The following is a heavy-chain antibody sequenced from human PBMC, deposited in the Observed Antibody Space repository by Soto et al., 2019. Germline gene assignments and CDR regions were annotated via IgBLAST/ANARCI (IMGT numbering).Heavy chain of an antibody. D-gene: IGHD5-12*01. CDR2: ISWNSGSI. J-gene: IGHJ4*02. CDR3: AKDSPTTKYYFDY. CDR1: GFTFDDYA. Sequence: EVQLVESGGGLVQPGRSLRLSCAASGFTFDDYAMHWVRQAPGKGLEWVSGISWNSGSIGYADSVKGRFTISRDNAKNSLYLQMNSLRAEDTALYYCAKDSPTTKYYFDYWGRGTLVTVSS. V-gene: IGHV3-9*01.